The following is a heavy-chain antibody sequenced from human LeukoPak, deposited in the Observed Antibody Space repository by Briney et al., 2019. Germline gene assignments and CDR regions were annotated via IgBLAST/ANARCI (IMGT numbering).Heavy chain of an antibody. CDR2: IHPYRGVT. CDR1: GYTFTRYY. Sequence: GASVKVSCKXSGYTFTRYYMHWVGQAPGHGVEWMGWIHPYRGVTNSPQKFQGRMTMTRDTSISPAYIEVSKLTSDDTTRYHCARVGPRVWLGRQPNFFDYWGQGNLVTVSS. V-gene: IGHV1-2*02. CDR3: ARVGPRVWLGRQPNFFDY. J-gene: IGHJ4*02. D-gene: IGHD6-19*01.